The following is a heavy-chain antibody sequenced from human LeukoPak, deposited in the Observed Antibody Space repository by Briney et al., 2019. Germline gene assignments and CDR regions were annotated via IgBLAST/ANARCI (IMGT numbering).Heavy chain of an antibody. V-gene: IGHV4-39*07. CDR3: AREDYGGGIFDY. CDR1: GGSISSSSYY. Sequence: SETLSLTCTVSGGSISSSSYYWGWIRQPPGKGLEWIGSIYYSGSTYYNPSLKSRVTISVDTSKNQFSLKLSSVTAADTAVYYCAREDYGGGIFDYWGQGTQVTVSS. D-gene: IGHD4-17*01. J-gene: IGHJ4*02. CDR2: IYYSGST.